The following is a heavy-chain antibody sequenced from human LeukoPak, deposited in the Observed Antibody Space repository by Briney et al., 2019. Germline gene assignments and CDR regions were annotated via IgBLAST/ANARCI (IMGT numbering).Heavy chain of an antibody. CDR3: ARRTPGSYFDY. CDR2: IYYSGST. CDR1: GGSISSGDYY. Sequence: PSQTLSLTCTVSGGSISSGDYYWSWIRQPPGKGLEWIGYIYYSGSTYYNPSLKSRVTISVDTSKNQFSLKLSSATAADTAVYYCARRTPGSYFDYWGQGTLVTVSS. D-gene: IGHD1-14*01. J-gene: IGHJ4*02. V-gene: IGHV4-30-4*08.